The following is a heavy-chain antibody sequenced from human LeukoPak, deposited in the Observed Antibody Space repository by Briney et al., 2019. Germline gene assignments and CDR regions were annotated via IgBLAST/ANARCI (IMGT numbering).Heavy chain of an antibody. Sequence: PSETLSLTCAAYGGTFSGYYWSWIRQPPGKGLEWIGEINHSGSTNYNPSLKSRVTISVDTSKNQCSLKLSSVTAADTAVYYCARAPNIVVVVAAYFDYWGQGTLVTVSS. V-gene: IGHV4-34*01. CDR2: INHSGST. CDR1: GGTFSGYY. D-gene: IGHD2-15*01. J-gene: IGHJ4*02. CDR3: ARAPNIVVVVAAYFDY.